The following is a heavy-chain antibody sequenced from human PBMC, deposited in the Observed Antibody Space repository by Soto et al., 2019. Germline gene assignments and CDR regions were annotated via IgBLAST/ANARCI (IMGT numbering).Heavy chain of an antibody. CDR2: ISSSSSYI. Sequence: GGSLRLSCAASGFTFSSYSMNWVRQAPGKGLEWVSSISSSSSYIYYADSVKGRFTISRDNAKNSLYLQMNSLRAEDTAVYYCAREPEMVRGVIEGFDPWGQGTLVTVSS. D-gene: IGHD3-10*01. J-gene: IGHJ5*02. CDR1: GFTFSSYS. V-gene: IGHV3-21*04. CDR3: AREPEMVRGVIEGFDP.